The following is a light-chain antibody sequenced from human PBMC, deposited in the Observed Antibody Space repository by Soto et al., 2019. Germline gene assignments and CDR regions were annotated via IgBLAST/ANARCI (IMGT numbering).Light chain of an antibody. CDR1: QGIRNA. CDR3: QKYDSAPT. Sequence: DIQMTQSPSSLSASVGDRVTITCRASQGIRNALAWYQQRPGKVPKLLMYAASTLQSGVPSRFSGSGSGTDFTLTISSLQPEDVATYYCQKYDSAPTFGHGTKVDIK. V-gene: IGKV1-27*01. J-gene: IGKJ1*01. CDR2: AAS.